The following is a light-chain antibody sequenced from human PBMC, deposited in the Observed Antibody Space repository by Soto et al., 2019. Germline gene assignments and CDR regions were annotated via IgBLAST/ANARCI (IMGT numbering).Light chain of an antibody. Sequence: EIVLTQSPGTLSLSPGERATISCRASQSVSSNYLAWYQQKPGQAPRLLIYAASNRASGIPDRFGGSGSGTDVTLTVSRREPEDFAVYYCQQYGSAPWTFGQGTNVEI. CDR3: QQYGSAPWT. V-gene: IGKV3-20*01. CDR2: AAS. CDR1: QSVSSNY. J-gene: IGKJ1*01.